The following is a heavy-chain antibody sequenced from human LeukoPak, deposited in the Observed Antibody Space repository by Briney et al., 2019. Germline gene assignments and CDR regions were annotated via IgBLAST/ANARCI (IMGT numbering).Heavy chain of an antibody. CDR2: IYYSGST. D-gene: IGHD6-13*01. J-gene: IGHJ4*02. V-gene: IGHV4-59*01. Sequence: SETLSLTCTVSGDSISSYYWSWIRQPPGQGLELIGYIYYSGSTNYNPSLKSRVTISIDTSKNQFSLKLTSVTAADTAVYYCARGEGASWWFDYWGQGTLVTVSS. CDR3: ARGEGASWWFDY. CDR1: GDSISSYY.